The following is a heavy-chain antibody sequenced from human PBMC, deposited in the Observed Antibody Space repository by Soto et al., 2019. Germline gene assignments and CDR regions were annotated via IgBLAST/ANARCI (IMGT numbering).Heavy chain of an antibody. Sequence: GGSLRLSCAASGFTFSSYWMSWVRQAPGKGLEWVANIKQDGSEKYYVDSVKGRFTISRDNAKNSLYLQMNSLRAEDAAVYYCARAIPYGSGSYDAFDIWGQGTMVTVSS. V-gene: IGHV3-7*03. CDR1: GFTFSSYW. CDR2: IKQDGSEK. CDR3: ARAIPYGSGSYDAFDI. J-gene: IGHJ3*02. D-gene: IGHD3-10*01.